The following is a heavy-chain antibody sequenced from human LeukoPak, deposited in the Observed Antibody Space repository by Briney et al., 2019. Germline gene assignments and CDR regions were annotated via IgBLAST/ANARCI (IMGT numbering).Heavy chain of an antibody. V-gene: IGHV3-21*01. D-gene: IGHD3-10*01. CDR3: ARDGDYGSGSYYEYYFDY. Sequence: GGSLRLSCAASGFTFSSYSMNWVRQAPGKGLEWVSSISSSSSYIYYADSVKGRFTISRDNAKNSLYLQMNSLRAEDTAVYYCARDGDYGSGSYYEYYFDYWGQGTLVTVSS. CDR1: GFTFSSYS. J-gene: IGHJ4*02. CDR2: ISSSSSYI.